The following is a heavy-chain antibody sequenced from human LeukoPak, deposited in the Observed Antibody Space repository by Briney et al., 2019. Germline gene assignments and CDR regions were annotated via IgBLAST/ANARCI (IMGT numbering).Heavy chain of an antibody. CDR2: INHSGST. CDR3: ASWGSAVAGRFDY. V-gene: IGHV4-34*01. J-gene: IGHJ4*02. CDR1: GGSFSGYY. D-gene: IGHD6-19*01. Sequence: PSETLSLTCAVYGGSFSGYYWSWIRQPPGKGLEWIGEINHSGSTNYNPSLKSRVTISVDTSKNQFSLKLRSVTAADTAVYYCASWGSAVAGRFDYWGQGTLVTVSS.